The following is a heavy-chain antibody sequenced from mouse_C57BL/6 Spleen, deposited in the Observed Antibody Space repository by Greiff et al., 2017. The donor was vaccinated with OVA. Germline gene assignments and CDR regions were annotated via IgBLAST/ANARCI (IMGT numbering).Heavy chain of an antibody. CDR2: IYPGDGDT. Sequence: QVQLKQSGAELVKPGASVKISCKASGYAFSSYWMNWVKQRPGKGLEWIGQIYPGDGDTNYNGKFKGKATLTADNSSSTAYMQLSSLTSGDSAVYFCASIYDYGKWDYYFDYWGQGTTLTVSS. J-gene: IGHJ2*01. V-gene: IGHV1-80*01. D-gene: IGHD2-4*01. CDR3: ASIYDYGKWDYYFDY. CDR1: GYAFSSYW.